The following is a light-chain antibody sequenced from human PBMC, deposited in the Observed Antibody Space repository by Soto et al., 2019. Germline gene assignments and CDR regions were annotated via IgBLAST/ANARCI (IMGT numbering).Light chain of an antibody. CDR2: LGS. Sequence: MTQSPSSLSASVGDRVTITCRASQSISSYLDWYLQKPGQSPRLLIYLGSNRATGIPDRFSGSGSGTDFTLKISRVEAEDVGVYYCMQDGRSPLTFGGGTKVDNK. CDR1: QSISSY. J-gene: IGKJ4*01. V-gene: IGKV2-28*01. CDR3: MQDGRSPLT.